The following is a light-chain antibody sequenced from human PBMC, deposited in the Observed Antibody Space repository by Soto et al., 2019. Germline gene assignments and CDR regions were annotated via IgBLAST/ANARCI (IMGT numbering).Light chain of an antibody. CDR2: AAS. J-gene: IGKJ4*01. CDR3: QKYNSAPPL. Sequence: DIQMTQSPSSLSASVGDRVTITCRASQGIRNYLAWYQQKPGKVPKLLIYAASTLQSGVPSRFSGSGSGTDFTLTISSLQPEDVATYYCQKYNSAPPLFGGGTKVAIK. CDR1: QGIRNY. V-gene: IGKV1-27*01.